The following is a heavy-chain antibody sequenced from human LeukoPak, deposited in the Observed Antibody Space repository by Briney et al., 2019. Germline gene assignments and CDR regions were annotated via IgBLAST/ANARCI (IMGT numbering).Heavy chain of an antibody. V-gene: IGHV3-23*01. Sequence: GGSLRLSCAASGFTFSNYAMSWVRQAPGKGLEWVSVITGSGSTTNHADSVKGRFTISRDNSKNTLYLQMSGLRAEDTAVYYCAKLGGDYGVYWGQGTLVTVSS. D-gene: IGHD4-17*01. J-gene: IGHJ4*02. CDR1: GFTFSNYA. CDR2: ITGSGSTT. CDR3: AKLGGDYGVY.